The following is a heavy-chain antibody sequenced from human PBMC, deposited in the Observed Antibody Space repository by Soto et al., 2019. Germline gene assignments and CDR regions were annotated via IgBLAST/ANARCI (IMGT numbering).Heavy chain of an antibody. CDR3: ARDFYGERGRFDP. CDR2: IFYSGST. D-gene: IGHD4-17*01. Sequence: QVQLQESGPGLVKPSQTLSLTCTVSGGSISSGAYYWTWIRQHPGKGLEWIGYIFYSGSTYYNPSLKSRLTISLDTSKNQFSLKLRYVTAADTAVYYCARDFYGERGRFDPWGQGTLVTVSS. CDR1: GGSISSGAYY. V-gene: IGHV4-31*03. J-gene: IGHJ5*02.